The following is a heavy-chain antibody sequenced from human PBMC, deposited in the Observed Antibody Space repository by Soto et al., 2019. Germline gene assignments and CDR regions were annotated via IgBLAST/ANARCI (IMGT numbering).Heavy chain of an antibody. CDR3: ARDKITGLSDY. CDR1: GGSFSGYY. CDR2: INHSGST. Sequence: QVQLQQWGAGRLKPSETLSLTCAVYGGSFSGYYWTWIRQPPGTGLEWIGEINHSGSTNYNPSLKSRVTISVDTSKNQFSLKLTSVTAAVTAVYYCARDKITGLSDYWGQGTLVTVSS. V-gene: IGHV4-34*01. D-gene: IGHD2-8*02. J-gene: IGHJ4*02.